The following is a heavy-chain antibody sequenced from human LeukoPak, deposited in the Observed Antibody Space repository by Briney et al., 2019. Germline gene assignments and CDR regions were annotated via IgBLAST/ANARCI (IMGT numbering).Heavy chain of an antibody. V-gene: IGHV3-30*03. J-gene: IGHJ4*02. CDR3: RFTRSGDSVY. CDR1: GFTFSSYG. D-gene: IGHD7-27*01. CDR2: ISYDGSNK. Sequence: PGGSLRLSCAASGFTFSSYGMHWVRQTPGKGLEWVAVISYDGSNKYYADSVKGRLTISRDNSKNTLYLQMNSLRAEDTAVYYGRFTRSGDSVYWGQGTLVTVSS.